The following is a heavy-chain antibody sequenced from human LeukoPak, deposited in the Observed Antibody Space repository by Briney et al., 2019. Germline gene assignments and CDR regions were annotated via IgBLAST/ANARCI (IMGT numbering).Heavy chain of an antibody. D-gene: IGHD1-26*01. V-gene: IGHV1-2*02. J-gene: IGHJ6*03. CDR2: INPNSGGT. CDR1: GYTFTCYY. Sequence: ASVKVSCKASGYTFTCYYMHWVRQALGQGREWMGWINPNSGGTNYAQKFQGRVTMTRDTSISTAYMELSRLRSDDTAVYYCARDYGATGHYYYYYYMDVWGKGTTVTVSS. CDR3: ARDYGATGHYYYYYYMDV.